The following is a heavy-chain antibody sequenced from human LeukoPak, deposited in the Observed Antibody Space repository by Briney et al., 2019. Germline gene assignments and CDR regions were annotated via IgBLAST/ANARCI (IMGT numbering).Heavy chain of an antibody. CDR1: GGSINSYY. D-gene: IGHD4-23*01. Sequence: SETLSLTCTVSGGSINSYYWSWIRQPAGKGLEWIGRIYSSGSTNYNPSLKRRVSMSVDTSKNQFSLKLTSVTAADTAVYYCARDGKATVVTMWGQGILVTVSS. V-gene: IGHV4-4*07. CDR2: IYSSGST. J-gene: IGHJ4*02. CDR3: ARDGKATVVTM.